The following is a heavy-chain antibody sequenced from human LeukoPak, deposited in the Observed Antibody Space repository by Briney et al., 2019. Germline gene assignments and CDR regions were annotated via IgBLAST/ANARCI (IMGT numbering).Heavy chain of an antibody. V-gene: IGHV1-2*02. Sequence: ASVTVSCTASGYTFTGYYMHWVRQAPGQGLEWMGWINPNSGGTNYAQKFQGRVTMTRDTSISTDYMELSRLRSDDTAVYYCARAIAAACTKSPRYWGQGTLVTVSS. D-gene: IGHD6-13*01. CDR3: ARAIAAACTKSPRY. CDR2: INPNSGGT. J-gene: IGHJ4*02. CDR1: GYTFTGYY.